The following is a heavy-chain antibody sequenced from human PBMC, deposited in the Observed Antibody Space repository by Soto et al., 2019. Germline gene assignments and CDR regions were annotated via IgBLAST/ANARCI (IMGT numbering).Heavy chain of an antibody. CDR2: IYYSGST. Sequence: QLQLQESGPGLVKPSETLSLTCAVSGGSINSISYYWGWIRQPPGKGLEWIGTIYYSGSTYYNPSLKRRVTISVDTSKNQFSLKLSSVTAADTAVYYCAKPLYYGSGSYCFDYWGQGTLVTVSS. D-gene: IGHD3-10*01. CDR1: GGSINSISYY. J-gene: IGHJ4*02. V-gene: IGHV4-39*01. CDR3: AKPLYYGSGSYCFDY.